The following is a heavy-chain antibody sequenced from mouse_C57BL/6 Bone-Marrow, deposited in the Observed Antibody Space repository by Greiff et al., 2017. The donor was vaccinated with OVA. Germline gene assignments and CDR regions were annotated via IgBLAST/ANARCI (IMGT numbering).Heavy chain of an antibody. D-gene: IGHD2-3*01. V-gene: IGHV2-5*01. J-gene: IGHJ2*01. CDR3: AKNDGYYPYYFDY. CDR1: GFSLTSYG. Sequence: VQLQESGPGLVRPSQSLSITCTVSGFSLTSYGVHWVRQSPGTGLEWLGVIWRGGSTDYNAAFMSRLSITKDNSKSQVFFKMNSLQADDTAIYYCAKNDGYYPYYFDYWGQGTTLTVSS. CDR2: IWRGGST.